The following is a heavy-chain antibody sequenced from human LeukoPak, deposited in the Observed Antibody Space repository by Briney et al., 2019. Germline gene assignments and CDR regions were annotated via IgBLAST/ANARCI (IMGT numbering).Heavy chain of an antibody. CDR2: ISLSGQT. CDR1: VGSIRSTNW. CDR3: SRESGAFCPFGY. D-gene: IGHD1-26*01. Sequence: PSETLSLTCGVSVGSIRSTNWWSWVRQPPGQGLEWIGEISLSGQTNFNPSLNGRVTMSLDGSRNQLSLKLTSVTAADTAIYYCSRESGAFCPFGYWGQGTLVIVPP. V-gene: IGHV4/OR15-8*02. J-gene: IGHJ4*02.